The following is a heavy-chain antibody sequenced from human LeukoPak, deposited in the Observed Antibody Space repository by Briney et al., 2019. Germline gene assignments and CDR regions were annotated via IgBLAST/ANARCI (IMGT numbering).Heavy chain of an antibody. CDR3: ASTRGTRFDY. J-gene: IGHJ4*02. D-gene: IGHD2-15*01. V-gene: IGHV4-30-4*08. Sequence: SQTLSLTCTVSGGSISSGGHYWSWIRQHPGKGLEWIGYIYYSGSTNYNPSLKSRVTISVDTSKNQFSLKLSSVTAADTAVYYCASTRGTRFDYWGQGTLVTVSS. CDR1: GGSISSGGHY. CDR2: IYYSGST.